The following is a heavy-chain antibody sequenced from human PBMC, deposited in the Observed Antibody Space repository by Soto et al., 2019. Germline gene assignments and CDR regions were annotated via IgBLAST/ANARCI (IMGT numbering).Heavy chain of an antibody. CDR3: AKIPTVTGIGSAFDI. D-gene: IGHD4-17*01. CDR2: ISGSGGST. CDR1: GFTFGIYA. Sequence: PGGSLRLSCAASGFTFGIYAMSWVGQAPGKGLEWVSAISGSGGSTYYADSVKGRLTISRDNSKNTLYLQMNSLRAEDTAVYYCAKIPTVTGIGSAFDIWGQGTMVTVSS. V-gene: IGHV3-23*01. J-gene: IGHJ3*02.